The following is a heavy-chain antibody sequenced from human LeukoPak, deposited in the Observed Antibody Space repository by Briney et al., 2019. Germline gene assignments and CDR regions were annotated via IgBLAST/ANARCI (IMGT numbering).Heavy chain of an antibody. Sequence: GGSLRLSCAASGFTFSNYSMNWVRQAPGKGLEWVSSISSSSSYIYYADSVKGRFTISRDNAKNSLYLQMNSLRAEDTAVYYCAKDLVEMATIWVAGDAFDIWGQGTMVTVSS. D-gene: IGHD5-24*01. CDR3: AKDLVEMATIWVAGDAFDI. J-gene: IGHJ3*02. V-gene: IGHV3-21*04. CDR2: ISSSSSYI. CDR1: GFTFSNYS.